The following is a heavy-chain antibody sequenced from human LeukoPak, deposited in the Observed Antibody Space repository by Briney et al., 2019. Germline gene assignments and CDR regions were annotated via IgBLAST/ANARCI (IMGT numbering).Heavy chain of an antibody. CDR3: ATGGPWDLLKY. D-gene: IGHD3-9*01. CDR2: FDPEHGEM. J-gene: IGHJ4*02. Sequence: ASVTVSCKVSGDTLTELSTHWVRQAPRKGLGWMGGFDPEHGEMIYAQKLQGRVTMTEDRSTDTAYMELSSLRSEDTAVYYCATGGPWDLLKYWGQGTLVTVSS. CDR1: GDTLTELS. V-gene: IGHV1-24*01.